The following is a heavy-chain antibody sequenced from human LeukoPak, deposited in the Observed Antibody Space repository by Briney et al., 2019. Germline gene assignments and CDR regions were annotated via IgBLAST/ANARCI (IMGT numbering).Heavy chain of an antibody. Sequence: GGSLRLSCAASGFTFSSYGMHWVRQAPGKGLEWVAVIWYDGSNKYYADSVKGRFTISRDNAKNSLYLQMNSLRAEDTAVYYCARDLSPSLLWFGELFKKGEYYFDYWGQGTLVTVPS. D-gene: IGHD3-10*01. J-gene: IGHJ4*02. CDR3: ARDLSPSLLWFGELFKKGEYYFDY. V-gene: IGHV3-33*01. CDR2: IWYDGSNK. CDR1: GFTFSSYG.